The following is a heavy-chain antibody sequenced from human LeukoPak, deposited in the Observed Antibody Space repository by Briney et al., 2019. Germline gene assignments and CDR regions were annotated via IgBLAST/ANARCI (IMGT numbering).Heavy chain of an antibody. CDR1: GGSISSYY. V-gene: IGHV4-4*07. CDR2: IYTSGST. CDR3: ARDWDYDSSGYPWDY. D-gene: IGHD3-22*01. Sequence: SETLSLTCTVSGGSISSYYWSWIRQPAGKGLEWIGRIYTSGSTNYDPSLKSRVTMSVDTSKNQFSLKLSSVTAADTAVYYCARDWDYDSSGYPWDYWGQGTLVTVSS. J-gene: IGHJ4*02.